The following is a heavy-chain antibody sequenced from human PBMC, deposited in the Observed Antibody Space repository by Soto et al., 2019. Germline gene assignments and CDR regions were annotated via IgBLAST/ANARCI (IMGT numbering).Heavy chain of an antibody. CDR3: ARHSTYYDILTGYYIPHPTYYSYMDV. J-gene: IGHJ6*03. Sequence: PSETLSLTCTVSGGSISSYYWSWIRQPPGKGLEWIGYIYYSGSTNYNPSLKSRVTISVDTSKNQFSLKLSSVTAADTAVYYCARHSTYYDILTGYYIPHPTYYSYMDVWGKGTTVTVSS. V-gene: IGHV4-59*08. D-gene: IGHD3-9*01. CDR2: IYYSGST. CDR1: GGSISSYY.